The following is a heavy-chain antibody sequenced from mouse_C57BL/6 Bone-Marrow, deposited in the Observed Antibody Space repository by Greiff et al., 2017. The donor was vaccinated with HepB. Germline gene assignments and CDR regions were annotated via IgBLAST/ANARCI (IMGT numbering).Heavy chain of an antibody. D-gene: IGHD1-1*01. V-gene: IGHV1-4*01. J-gene: IGHJ4*01. CDR1: GYTFTSYT. CDR2: INPSSGYT. CDR3: ARIYYYGSSYRYYAMDY. Sequence: QVQLKQSGAELARPGASVKMSCKASGYTFTSYTMHWVKQRPGQGLEWIGYINPSSGYTKYNQKFKDKATLTADKSSSTAYMELRSLTSEDSAVYFCARIYYYGSSYRYYAMDYWGQGTSVTVSS.